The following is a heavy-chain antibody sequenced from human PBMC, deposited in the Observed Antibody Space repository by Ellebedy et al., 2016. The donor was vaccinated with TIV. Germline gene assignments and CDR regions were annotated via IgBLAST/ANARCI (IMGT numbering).Heavy chain of an antibody. V-gene: IGHV3-48*02. CDR2: ISSSSSTI. D-gene: IGHD2-15*01. CDR3: ARGPDVVVAAFGLDY. CDR1: GFTFSSYS. J-gene: IGHJ4*02. Sequence: GGSLRLXXAASGFTFSSYSMNWVRQAPGKGLEWVSYISSSSSTIYYADSVKGRFTISRDNAKNSLYLQMNSLRDEDTAVYYCARGPDVVVAAFGLDYWGQGTLVTVSS.